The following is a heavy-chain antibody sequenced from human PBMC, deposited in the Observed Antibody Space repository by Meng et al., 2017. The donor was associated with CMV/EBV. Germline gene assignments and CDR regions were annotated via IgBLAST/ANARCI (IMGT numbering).Heavy chain of an antibody. CDR2: IIPILGIA. CDR1: GGTFSSYA. Sequence: SVKVSCKASGGTFSSYAISWLRQPPGQGVEWMGGIIPILGIANYAQKFQGRVTITADKSTSTAYMELSSLRSEDTAVYYCARVPQGFDDSSGYYFGYWGQGTLVTVSS. CDR3: ARVPQGFDDSSGYYFGY. D-gene: IGHD3-22*01. J-gene: IGHJ4*02. V-gene: IGHV1-69*10.